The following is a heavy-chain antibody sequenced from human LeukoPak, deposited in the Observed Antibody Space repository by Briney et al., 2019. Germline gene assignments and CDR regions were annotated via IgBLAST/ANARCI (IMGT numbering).Heavy chain of an antibody. J-gene: IGHJ4*02. CDR3: ARLKRGIAVAGDYFDY. CDR1: GGSFSGYH. D-gene: IGHD6-19*01. CDR2: INHSGST. Sequence: PSETLSLTCAVYGGSFSGYHWSWIRQPPGKGLEWIGEINHSGSTNYNPSLKSRVTISVDTSKNQFSLKLSSVTAADTAVYYCARLKRGIAVAGDYFDYWGQGTLVTVSS. V-gene: IGHV4-34*01.